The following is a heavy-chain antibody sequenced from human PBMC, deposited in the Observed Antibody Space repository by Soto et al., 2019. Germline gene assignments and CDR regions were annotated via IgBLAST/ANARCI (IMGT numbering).Heavy chain of an antibody. CDR3: ARDVTMIIGAFDY. CDR1: GFTFSSYA. Sequence: QVQLVESGGGVVQPGRSLRLSCAASGFTFSSYAMHWVRQAPGKGLEWVAVISYDGSNKYYADSVKGRFTISRDNSKNPLYLQMNSLRAEDTAVYYCARDVTMIIGAFDYWGQGTLVTVSS. CDR2: ISYDGSNK. D-gene: IGHD3-22*01. V-gene: IGHV3-30-3*01. J-gene: IGHJ4*02.